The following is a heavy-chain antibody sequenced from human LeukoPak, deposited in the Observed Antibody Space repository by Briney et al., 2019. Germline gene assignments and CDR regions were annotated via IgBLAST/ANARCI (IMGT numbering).Heavy chain of an antibody. CDR2: IRYDGSNK. D-gene: IGHD2-2*01. J-gene: IGHJ4*02. V-gene: IGHV3-30*02. CDR1: GFTFSSYA. Sequence: HSGGSLRLSCAASGFTFSSYAMSWVRQAPGKGLEWVAFIRYDGSNKYYADSVKGRFTISRDNSKNTLYLQMNSLRAEDTAVYYCAKDLRYKYQLLGYWGQGTLVTVSS. CDR3: AKDLRYKYQLLGY.